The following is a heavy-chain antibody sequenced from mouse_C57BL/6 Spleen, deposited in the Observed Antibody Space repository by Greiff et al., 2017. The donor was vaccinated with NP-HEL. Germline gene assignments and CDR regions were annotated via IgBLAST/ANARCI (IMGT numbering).Heavy chain of an antibody. D-gene: IGHD1-1*01. J-gene: IGHJ4*01. Sequence: EVQLQQSGPELVKPGASVKMSCKASGYTFTDYNMHWVKQSHGKSLEWIGYINPNNGGTSYNQKFKGKATLTVNKSSSTAYMELRSLTSEDSAVYYCARYPYYYGGGGDYWGQGTSVTVSS. CDR2: INPNNGGT. CDR3: ARYPYYYGGGGDY. V-gene: IGHV1-22*01. CDR1: GYTFTDYN.